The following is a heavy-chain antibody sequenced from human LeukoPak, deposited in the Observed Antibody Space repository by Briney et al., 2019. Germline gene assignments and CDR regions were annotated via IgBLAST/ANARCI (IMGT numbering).Heavy chain of an antibody. V-gene: IGHV3-7*01. D-gene: IGHD2-2*01. CDR3: ARAVVVVPAGMDV. J-gene: IGHJ6*03. CDR1: GFTFSSYW. Sequence: GGSLRLSCAASGFTFSSYWMSWVRQAPGKGLEWVANIKQDGSEKYYVDSVKGRFTISRDNAKNSLYLQMNSLRAEDTAVYYCARAVVVVPAGMDVWGKGTTVTVSS. CDR2: IKQDGSEK.